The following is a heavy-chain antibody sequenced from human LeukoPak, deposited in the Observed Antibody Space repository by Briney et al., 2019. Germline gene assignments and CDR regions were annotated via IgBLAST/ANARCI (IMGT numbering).Heavy chain of an antibody. V-gene: IGHV1-8*01. CDR1: GYTFTTYD. D-gene: IGHD4-23*01. J-gene: IGHJ5*02. CDR3: ARGPNKSDGGNSGSAWFDP. CDR2: MNPNSGNT. Sequence: GASVKASCKASGYTFTTYDINWVRQATGQGLEWMGWMNPNSGNTGYAQKFQGRVTMTRNTSISTAYMGLSSLRSEDTAVYYCARGPNKSDGGNSGSAWFDPWGQGTLVTVSS.